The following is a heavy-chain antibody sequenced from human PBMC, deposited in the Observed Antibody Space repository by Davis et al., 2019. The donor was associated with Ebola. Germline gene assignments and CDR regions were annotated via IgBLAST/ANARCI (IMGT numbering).Heavy chain of an antibody. D-gene: IGHD6-13*01. CDR1: GFTFDDYA. Sequence: GGSLRLSCAASGFTFDDYAMHWVRQAPGKGLEWVSGISWNSGSIGYADSVKGRFTISRDNAKNSLYLQMNSLRAEDTALYYCAKDSRGRAAADNFEYWGQGTLVTVSS. CDR2: ISWNSGSI. CDR3: AKDSRGRAAADNFEY. J-gene: IGHJ4*02. V-gene: IGHV3-9*01.